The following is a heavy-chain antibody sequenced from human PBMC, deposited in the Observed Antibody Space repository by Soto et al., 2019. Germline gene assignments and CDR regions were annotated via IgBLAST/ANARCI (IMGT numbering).Heavy chain of an antibody. CDR2: MNPNSGNP. D-gene: IGHD6-25*01. CDR1: GYTFTSYD. Sequence: QVQLVQSGAEVKKPGASVKVSCTASGYTFTSYDINWVRRATGQGLEWMGWMNPNSGNPGYAQKFQGGVTTTRNTSISGAYMELSSLRCEATAVYYCARERSGTPDYWGQGTLVTVSS. V-gene: IGHV1-8*01. CDR3: ARERSGTPDY. J-gene: IGHJ4*02.